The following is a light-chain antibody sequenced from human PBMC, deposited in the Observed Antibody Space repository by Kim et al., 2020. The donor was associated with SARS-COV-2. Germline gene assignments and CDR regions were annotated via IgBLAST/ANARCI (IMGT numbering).Light chain of an antibody. CDR1: SSNIGAGYG. J-gene: IGLJ2*01. Sequence: QSVLTQPPSVSGAPGQRVTISCTGSSSNIGAGYGVHWYQQLPGTAPKLLIYGNTNRPSGVPDRFSGSKSGTSASLAITGLQAEDEAVYYCQSYDSSVSGHVVFGGGTQLTVL. CDR3: QSYDSSVSGHVV. CDR2: GNT. V-gene: IGLV1-40*01.